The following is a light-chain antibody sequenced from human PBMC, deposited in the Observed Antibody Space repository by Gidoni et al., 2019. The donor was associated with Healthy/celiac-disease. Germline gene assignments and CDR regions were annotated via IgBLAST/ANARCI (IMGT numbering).Light chain of an antibody. Sequence: PSSLSASVGDRVTITCRASQSISSYLNWYQQKPGKAPKLLIYAASSLQSGVPSRFSGSGSGTDFTLTISSLQPEDFATYYCQQSYSTLWTFGRGTKVEIK. V-gene: IGKV1-39*01. CDR1: QSISSY. CDR3: QQSYSTLWT. J-gene: IGKJ1*01. CDR2: AAS.